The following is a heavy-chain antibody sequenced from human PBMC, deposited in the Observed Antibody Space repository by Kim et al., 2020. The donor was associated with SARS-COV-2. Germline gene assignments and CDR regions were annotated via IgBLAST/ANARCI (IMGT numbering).Heavy chain of an antibody. V-gene: IGHV3-30*18. CDR1: GFTFSIYG. D-gene: IGHD2-21*01. CDR3: AKDASHYSSTFDY. CDR2: ISYDGSNQ. Sequence: GGSLRLSCAASGFTFSIYGMHWVRQTPGKGLEWVAVISYDGSNQYCADSVLLTISRDNSKHTVYLQMNSLRPDDTAIYYCAKDASHYSSTFDYWGQGTLVTVSS. J-gene: IGHJ4*02.